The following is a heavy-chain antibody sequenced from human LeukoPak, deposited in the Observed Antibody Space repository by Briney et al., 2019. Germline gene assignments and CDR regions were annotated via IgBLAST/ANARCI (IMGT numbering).Heavy chain of an antibody. V-gene: IGHV1-69*04. J-gene: IGHJ6*02. CDR3: ARVVVGDTGDYYSYYGMDV. D-gene: IGHD2-15*01. CDR1: GGTFTSVA. CDR2: IIPIFDIA. Sequence: SVKVSCTASGGTFTSVAISWVRQAPGQGLEWMGRIIPIFDIADHAQKFQGRVTITADKSTNTAYMELSSLRSDDTAVYYCARVVVGDTGDYYSYYGMDVWGQGATVTVSS.